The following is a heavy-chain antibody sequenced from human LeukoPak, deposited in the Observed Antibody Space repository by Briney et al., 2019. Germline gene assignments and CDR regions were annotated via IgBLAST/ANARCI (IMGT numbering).Heavy chain of an antibody. D-gene: IGHD6-19*01. J-gene: IGHJ4*02. CDR2: IYYSGST. CDR3: ARVVRGGWYYFDY. Sequence: SDTLSLTCAVSGYSISSSNWWGWIRQPPGKGLEWIGYIYYSGSTYYNPSLKSRVTMSVDTSKNQFSLKLSSVTAVDTAVYYCARVVRGGWYYFDYWGQGTLVTVSS. CDR1: GYSISSSNW. V-gene: IGHV4-28*03.